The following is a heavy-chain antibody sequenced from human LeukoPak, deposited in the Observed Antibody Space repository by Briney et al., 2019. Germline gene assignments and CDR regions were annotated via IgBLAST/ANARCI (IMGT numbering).Heavy chain of an antibody. V-gene: IGHV1-69*04. J-gene: IGHJ4*02. Sequence: SVKVSCKASGGTFISYAISWVRQAPGQGLEWMGRIIPILGIANYAQKFQGRVTITADKSTSTAYMELSSLRSEDTAVYYFAVVPRFDYWGQGTLVTVSS. CDR2: IIPILGIA. CDR1: GGTFISYA. CDR3: AVVPRFDY. D-gene: IGHD2-2*01.